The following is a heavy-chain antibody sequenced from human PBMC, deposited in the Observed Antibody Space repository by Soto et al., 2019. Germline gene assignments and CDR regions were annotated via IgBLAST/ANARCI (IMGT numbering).Heavy chain of an antibody. Sequence: SETLSLTCTVSGGSISSSSYYWGWIRQPPGKGLEWIGGIYYSGSTFYNPSLKSRVTISVDTSKNQFSLKLSSVTAADTAVYYCATFYGDYVSSWGQGTLVTVSS. V-gene: IGHV4-39*01. J-gene: IGHJ5*02. CDR3: ATFYGDYVSS. CDR2: IYYSGST. CDR1: GGSISSSSYY. D-gene: IGHD4-17*01.